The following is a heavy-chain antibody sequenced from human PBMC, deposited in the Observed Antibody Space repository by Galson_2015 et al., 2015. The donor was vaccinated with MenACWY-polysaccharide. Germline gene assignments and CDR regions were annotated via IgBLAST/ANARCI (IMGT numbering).Heavy chain of an antibody. V-gene: IGHV3-33*08. CDR3: ARDPPRYCSGGSCPQGY. CDR2: IWYDGSNK. D-gene: IGHD2-15*01. Sequence: SLRLSCAASGFTFSSYGMHWVRQAPGKGLEWVAVIWYDGSNKYYADSVKGRFTISRDNSKNTLYLQMNSLRAEDTAVYYCARDPPRYCSGGSCPQGYWGQGTLVTVSS. CDR1: GFTFSSYG. J-gene: IGHJ4*02.